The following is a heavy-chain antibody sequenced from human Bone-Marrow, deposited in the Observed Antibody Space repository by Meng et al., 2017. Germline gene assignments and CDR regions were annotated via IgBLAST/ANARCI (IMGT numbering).Heavy chain of an antibody. CDR2: IYYSGTT. Sequence: QVQLQESGRGLVRPSGTLSLTCTVSGGSVNSGSYAWSWIRQPPGKGLEWVGNIYYSGTTNYNPSLKSRVTISIDASKNQFSLMLSSLTAADTAVYYCARGQYYWGQGTLVTVSS. CDR3: ARGQYY. V-gene: IGHV4-61*01. J-gene: IGHJ4*02. CDR1: GGSVNSGSYA.